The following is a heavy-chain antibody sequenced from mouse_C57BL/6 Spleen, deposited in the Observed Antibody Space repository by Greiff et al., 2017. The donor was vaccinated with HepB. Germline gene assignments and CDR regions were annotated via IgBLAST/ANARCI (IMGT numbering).Heavy chain of an antibody. D-gene: IGHD1-1*01. CDR3: ARFLLIYGSYYFDY. J-gene: IGHJ2*01. CDR1: GFSLTSYA. CDR2: IWTGGGT. Sequence: VKVVESGPGLVAPSQSLSITCTVSGFSLTSYAISWVRQPPGKGLEWLGVIWTGGGTNYNSALKSRLSISKDNSKSQVFLKMNSLQTDDTARYYCARFLLIYGSYYFDYWGQGTTLTVSS. V-gene: IGHV2-9-1*01.